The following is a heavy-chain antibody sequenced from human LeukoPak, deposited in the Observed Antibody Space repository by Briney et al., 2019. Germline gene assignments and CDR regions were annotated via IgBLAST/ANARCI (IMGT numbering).Heavy chain of an antibody. J-gene: IGHJ3*02. V-gene: IGHV4-59*11. CDR3: AREHTVGGGLDI. CDR2: MLDSVTS. Sequence: SETLSPTCTVSGGSFSSHYWGWIRQSPGKGLEWIAYMLDSVTSKDNPSLKSRLTLSADTSKNQFSLRLSYVTAADTAVYYCAREHTVGGGLDIWGQGTMVTVSS. CDR1: GGSFSSHY. D-gene: IGHD3-16*01.